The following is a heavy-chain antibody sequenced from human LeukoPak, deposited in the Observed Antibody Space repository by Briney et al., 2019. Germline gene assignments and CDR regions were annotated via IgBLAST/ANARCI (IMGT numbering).Heavy chain of an antibody. D-gene: IGHD2-15*01. J-gene: IGHJ6*03. CDR2: INHSGST. Sequence: PSETLSLTCAVYGGSFSGYCWSWIRQPPGKGLEWIGEINHSGSTNYNPSLKSRVTISVDTSKNQFSLKLSSVTAADTAVYYCAREASGFYYMDVWGKGTTVTVSS. V-gene: IGHV4-34*01. CDR3: AREASGFYYMDV. CDR1: GGSFSGYC.